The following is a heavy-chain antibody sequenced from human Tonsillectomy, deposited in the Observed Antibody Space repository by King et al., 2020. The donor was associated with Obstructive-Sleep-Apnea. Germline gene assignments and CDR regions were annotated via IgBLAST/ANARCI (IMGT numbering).Heavy chain of an antibody. J-gene: IGHJ2*01. CDR3: ARDSVVDGQRSYWYFDL. CDR1: GGSISSGGYY. V-gene: IGHV4-31*03. D-gene: IGHD2-2*01. CDR2: IYYSGST. Sequence: QLQESGPGLVKPSQTLSLTCTVSGGSISSGGYYWSWIRQHPGKGLEWIGYIYYSGSTYYNPSLKSRVTISVDTSKNQFSLKLSSVTAADTAVYYCARDSVVDGQRSYWYFDLWGRGTLVTVSS.